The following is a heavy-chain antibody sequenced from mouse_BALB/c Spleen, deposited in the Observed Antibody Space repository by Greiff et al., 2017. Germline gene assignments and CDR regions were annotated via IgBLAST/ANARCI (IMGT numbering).Heavy chain of an antibody. V-gene: IGHV1S34*01. CDR2: ISRDIGAT. CDR3: ASNYGNPYAMDY. Sequence: LVKTGASVKISCKVSGYSFTGYYMHWVKQSHGKSLEWIGYISRDIGATSYNQKFKGKATFTVDTSSSTAYMQFDSLTSEDSAVDYCASNYGNPYAMDYWGQGTSVTVSS. D-gene: IGHD2-1*01. J-gene: IGHJ4*01. CDR1: GYSFTGYY.